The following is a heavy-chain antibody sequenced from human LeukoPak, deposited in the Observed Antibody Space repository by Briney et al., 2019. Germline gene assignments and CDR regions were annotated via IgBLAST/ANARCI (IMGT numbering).Heavy chain of an antibody. V-gene: IGHV3-30-3*01. J-gene: IGHJ6*02. CDR1: GFTFSSYA. Sequence: PGGSLRLSCAASGFTFSSYAMHWVRQAPGKGLEWVAVISYDGSNKYYADSVKSRFTISRGNSKNTLYLQMNSLRAEDTAVYYCARELTTEYYGMDVWGQGTTVTVSS. D-gene: IGHD1-1*01. CDR3: ARELTTEYYGMDV. CDR2: ISYDGSNK.